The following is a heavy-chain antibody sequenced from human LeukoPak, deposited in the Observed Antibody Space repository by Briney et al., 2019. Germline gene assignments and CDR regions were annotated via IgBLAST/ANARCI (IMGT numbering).Heavy chain of an antibody. CDR1: GFTFSSYS. CDR3: ARDASRNYCSGGSCYPGPVAY. CDR2: ISSSSSYI. Sequence: GGSLRLSCAASGFTFSSYSMNWVRQAPGKGMEWVSSISSSSSYIYYADSVKGRFTISRDNAKTSLYLQMNSLRAEDTAVYYCARDASRNYCSGGSCYPGPVAYWGQGTLVTVSS. V-gene: IGHV3-21*01. D-gene: IGHD2-15*01. J-gene: IGHJ4*02.